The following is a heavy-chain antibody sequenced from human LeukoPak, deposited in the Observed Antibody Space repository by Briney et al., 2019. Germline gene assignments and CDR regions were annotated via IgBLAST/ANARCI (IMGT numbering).Heavy chain of an antibody. CDR2: ISYDGSNK. V-gene: IGHV3-30*18. CDR3: AKDVDIVATTYYDAFDI. CDR1: GFTFSSYG. D-gene: IGHD5-12*01. Sequence: GRSLRLSCAASGFTFSSYGMHWVRQAPGKGLERVAVISYDGSNKYYADSVKGRFTISRDNSKNTLYLQMNSLRAGDTAVYYCAKDVDIVATTYYDAFDIWGQGTMVTVSS. J-gene: IGHJ3*02.